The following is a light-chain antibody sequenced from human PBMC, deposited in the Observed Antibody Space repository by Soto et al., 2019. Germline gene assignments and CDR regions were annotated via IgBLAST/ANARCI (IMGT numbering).Light chain of an antibody. V-gene: IGKV1-6*01. Sequence: AIQMTQSPSSLSASVGDRVTITCRASQDIRNDLAWYQQKPGQAPHLLIFAAFNLQSGVPSRFSGGGSGTHFTLPISSLQADDFATYYCLQYYNFSWTFGQGNKVDIK. CDR1: QDIRND. J-gene: IGKJ1*01. CDR2: AAF. CDR3: LQYYNFSWT.